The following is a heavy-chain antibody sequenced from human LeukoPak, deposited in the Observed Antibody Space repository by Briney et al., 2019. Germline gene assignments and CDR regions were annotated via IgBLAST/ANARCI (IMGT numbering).Heavy chain of an antibody. Sequence: SETLSLTCTVSGGSMNSYYWSWIRQPPGKGLEWIGYIYYSGSTSYNPSLKSRVSISVDTSKNQFSLKLSSVTAADTAVYYCARKRGSFDYWGQGTLVTVSS. CDR2: IYYSGST. J-gene: IGHJ4*02. CDR1: GGSMNSYY. V-gene: IGHV4-59*12. CDR3: ARKRGSFDY.